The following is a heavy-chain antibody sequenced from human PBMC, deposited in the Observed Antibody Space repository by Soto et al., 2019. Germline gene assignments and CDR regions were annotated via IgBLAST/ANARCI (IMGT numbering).Heavy chain of an antibody. Sequence: GGSLRLSCAASGFTVSSNYMSWVRQAPGKGLEWVLVIYSGGSTYYADSVKGRFTISRHNSKNTLYLQMNSLRAEDTAVYYCARVRDSSSSRTYYYYYYMDVWGKGTTVTVSS. CDR1: GFTVSSNY. J-gene: IGHJ6*03. V-gene: IGHV3-53*04. D-gene: IGHD6-6*01. CDR2: IYSGGST. CDR3: ARVRDSSSSRTYYYYYYMDV.